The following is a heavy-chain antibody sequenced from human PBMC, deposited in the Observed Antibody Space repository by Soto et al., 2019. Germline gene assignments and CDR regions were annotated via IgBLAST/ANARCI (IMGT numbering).Heavy chain of an antibody. Sequence: QVQLVQSGAEVKKPGSSVKVSCKASGGIFSRDAISWVRQAPGQGLEWMGGIIPTFATADYAQKFQDRVTITADESTSTAYMDLSSLRSDDTAVYFCARATTWSHKSGGYTYGSFDYWGQGTLVTVSS. CDR1: GGIFSRDA. CDR3: ARATTWSHKSGGYTYGSFDY. V-gene: IGHV1-69*01. J-gene: IGHJ4*02. CDR2: IIPTFATA. D-gene: IGHD5-18*01.